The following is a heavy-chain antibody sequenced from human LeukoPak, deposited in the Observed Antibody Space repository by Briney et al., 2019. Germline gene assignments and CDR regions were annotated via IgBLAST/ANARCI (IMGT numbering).Heavy chain of an antibody. Sequence: SETLSLTCTVSGGSISSSSYYWGWIRQPPGKGLEWIGSIYYSGSTYYNPSLKSRVTISVDTSKNQFSLKLSSVTAADTAVYYCARLDRTRYYFDYWGQGTLVTVSS. V-gene: IGHV4-39*01. J-gene: IGHJ4*02. D-gene: IGHD1-14*01. CDR3: ARLDRTRYYFDY. CDR1: GGSISSSSYY. CDR2: IYYSGST.